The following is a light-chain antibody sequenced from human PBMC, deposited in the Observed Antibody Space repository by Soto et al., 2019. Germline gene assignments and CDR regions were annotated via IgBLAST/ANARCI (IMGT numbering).Light chain of an antibody. CDR1: SSDVGGYNS. J-gene: IGLJ2*01. CDR2: EVS. CDR3: SSYAGSNNLV. Sequence: SALTQPPSASGSPGQSVTISCTGSSSDVGGYNSVSWYQHHPGKVPKVMIYEVSKRPSGVPDRFSGSKSVNTASLTVSGLQAEDEADYYCSSYAGSNNLVFGGGTKLTVL. V-gene: IGLV2-8*01.